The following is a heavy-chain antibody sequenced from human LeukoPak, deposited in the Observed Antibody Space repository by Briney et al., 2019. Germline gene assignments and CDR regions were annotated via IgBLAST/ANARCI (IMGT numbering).Heavy chain of an antibody. V-gene: IGHV3-23*01. D-gene: IGHD3-22*01. J-gene: IGHJ4*02. CDR3: AKLTHYYYDSSGYYGY. CDR2: ISSSGGST. CDR1: GFTFSSYA. Sequence: GGSLRLSCAASGFTFSSYAMSWVRQAPGKGLEWVSAISSSGGSTYYADSVRGRFTISRDNSKNTLYLQMNSLRAEDTAVYYCAKLTHYYYDSSGYYGYWGQGTLVTVSS.